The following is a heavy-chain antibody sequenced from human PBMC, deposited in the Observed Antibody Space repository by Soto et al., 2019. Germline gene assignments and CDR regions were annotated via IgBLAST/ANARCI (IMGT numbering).Heavy chain of an antibody. CDR1: GLTFSSHW. CDR3: VRRGDCMDV. V-gene: IGHV3-74*01. Sequence: EVQLVESGGGLVHPGGSLRLSCAASGLTFSSHWMHWVRQAPGKGLLWVARISSDGSTKGYADFVKGRFTFSRDNAKNTLFMQMNSLRADDTAVYYCVRRGDCMDVWGQGTTVTVSS. J-gene: IGHJ6*02. CDR2: ISSDGSTK.